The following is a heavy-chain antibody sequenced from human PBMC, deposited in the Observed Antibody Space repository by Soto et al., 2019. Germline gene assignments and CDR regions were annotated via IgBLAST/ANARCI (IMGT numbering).Heavy chain of an antibody. CDR3: ARHADYYDSSGYVLYDY. D-gene: IGHD3-22*01. CDR1: GYSFTSYW. V-gene: IGHV5-51*01. J-gene: IGHJ4*02. CDR2: IYPGDSDT. Sequence: GESLKISCKGSGYSFTSYWIGWVRQMPGKGLEWMGIIYPGDSDTRYSPSFQGQVTISADKSISTAYLQWSSLKASDTAMYYCARHADYYDSSGYVLYDYWGQGALVTVSS.